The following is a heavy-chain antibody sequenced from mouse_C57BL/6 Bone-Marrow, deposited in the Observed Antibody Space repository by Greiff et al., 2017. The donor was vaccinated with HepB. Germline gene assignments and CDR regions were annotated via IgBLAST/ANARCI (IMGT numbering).Heavy chain of an antibody. CDR1: GFTFSSYG. J-gene: IGHJ2*01. CDR2: ISSGGSYT. CDR3: ARHEDGSSFRGSFDY. V-gene: IGHV5-6*01. Sequence: EVMLVESGGDLVKPGGSLKLSCAASGFTFSSYGMSWVRQTPDKRLEWVATISSGGSYTYYPDSVKGRFTISRDNAKNTLYLQMSSLKSEDTAMYYCARHEDGSSFRGSFDYWGQGTTLTVSS. D-gene: IGHD1-1*01.